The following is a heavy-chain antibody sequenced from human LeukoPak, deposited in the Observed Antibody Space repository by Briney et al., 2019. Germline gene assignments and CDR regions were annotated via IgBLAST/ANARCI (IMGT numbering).Heavy chain of an antibody. CDR2: MHYSGTS. CDR3: ARESGTGVLHGSFEV. CDR1: GGSIGTYY. D-gene: IGHD6-13*01. J-gene: IGHJ3*01. V-gene: IGHV4-59*01. Sequence: SETLSLTCTVSGGSIGTYYWSWIRQPPGKGLEWSGFMHYSGTSNYNPSLKSRVTVSVDMSKRQFSLKLSSVTAADTAVYYCARESGTGVLHGSFEVWGQGTMVTVSS.